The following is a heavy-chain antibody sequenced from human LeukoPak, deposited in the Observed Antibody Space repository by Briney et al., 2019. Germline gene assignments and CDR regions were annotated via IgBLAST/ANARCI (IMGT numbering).Heavy chain of an antibody. CDR3: ATAIRYYYDSSGLFPGFDY. Sequence: ASVKVSCKVSGYTLTELSMHWVRQAPGKGLEWMGGFDPEDGETICAQKFQGRVTMTEDTSTDTAYMELSSLRSEDTAVYYCATAIRYYYDSSGLFPGFDYWGQGTLVTVSS. V-gene: IGHV1-24*01. CDR2: FDPEDGET. D-gene: IGHD3-22*01. CDR1: GYTLTELS. J-gene: IGHJ4*02.